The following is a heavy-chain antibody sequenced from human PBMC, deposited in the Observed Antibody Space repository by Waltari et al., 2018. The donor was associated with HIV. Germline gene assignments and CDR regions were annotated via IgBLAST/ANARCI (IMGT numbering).Heavy chain of an antibody. D-gene: IGHD6-19*01. CDR2: SYPGDSDT. CDR3: ARRSGGPTRNLDY. J-gene: IGHJ4*02. CDR1: GYRFTTYW. V-gene: IGHV5-51*03. Sequence: EVQLVQSGAEVKKPGESLKISCKGSGYRFTTYWIGWVRQRPGKGLEWMGISYPGDSDTRYSPSFHGQVTISADKSISTAYLQWSSLKASDTAMYYCARRSGGPTRNLDYWGQGTLVIVSS.